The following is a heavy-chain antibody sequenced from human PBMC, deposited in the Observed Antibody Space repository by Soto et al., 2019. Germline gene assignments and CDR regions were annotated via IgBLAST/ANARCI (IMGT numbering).Heavy chain of an antibody. D-gene: IGHD4-4*01. J-gene: IGHJ4*02. Sequence: SETLSLTCAVYGGSFSGYYWSWIRQHPGKGLEWIGYINHSGSTYYNPSLKSRVTISVDTSKNQFSLKLSSVTAADTAVYYCARVFAVTEYYFDYWGQGTLVTVSS. CDR2: INHSGST. CDR1: GGSFSGYY. CDR3: ARVFAVTEYYFDY. V-gene: IGHV4-34*01.